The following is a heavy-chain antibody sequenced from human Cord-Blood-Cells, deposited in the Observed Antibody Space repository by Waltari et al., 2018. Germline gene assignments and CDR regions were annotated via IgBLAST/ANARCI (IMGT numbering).Heavy chain of an antibody. Sequence: QLQLQESGPGLVKPSETLSLTCTVPGGSISSSSYYWGWIRQPPGKGLEWSGSIYYSGSNYYNPSLKSRVTIYVDTSKNQFSLKLSSVTAADTAVYYCASSFGSGSYYWYFDLWGRGTLVTVSS. D-gene: IGHD3-10*01. CDR1: GGSISSSSYY. J-gene: IGHJ2*01. CDR2: IYYSGSN. CDR3: ASSFGSGSYYWYFDL. V-gene: IGHV4-39*01.